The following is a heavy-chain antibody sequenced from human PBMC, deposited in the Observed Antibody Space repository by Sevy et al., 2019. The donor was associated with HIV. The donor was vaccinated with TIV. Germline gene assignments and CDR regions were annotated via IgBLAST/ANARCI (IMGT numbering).Heavy chain of an antibody. Sequence: GESLKISCKGSGYSFTSYWIGWVRQMPGKGLEWMGIIFPGDPDTRYSPSFQAQVTIPAAKSISTAYLQWSSLKASDTAMYYCARLPKYSSGWDYFDYWGQGTLVTVSS. D-gene: IGHD6-19*01. CDR2: IFPGDPDT. V-gene: IGHV5-51*01. J-gene: IGHJ4*02. CDR1: GYSFTSYW. CDR3: ARLPKYSSGWDYFDY.